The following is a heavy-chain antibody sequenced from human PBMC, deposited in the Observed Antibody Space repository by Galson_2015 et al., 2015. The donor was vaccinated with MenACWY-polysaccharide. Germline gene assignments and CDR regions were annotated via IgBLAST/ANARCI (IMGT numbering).Heavy chain of an antibody. CDR1: GFTFSAYS. V-gene: IGHV3-48*02. D-gene: IGHD5-18*01. CDR3: AKTRGGDTASDS. CDR2: ISGDSRTI. Sequence: SLRLCCAASGFTFSAYSMTWVRQAPGKGLEWVSYISGDSRTIFYAESMKGRFTISRDNAGNSLYLQMNSLRNEDTAVYYCAKTRGGDTASDSWGQGTLVTVSS. J-gene: IGHJ4*02.